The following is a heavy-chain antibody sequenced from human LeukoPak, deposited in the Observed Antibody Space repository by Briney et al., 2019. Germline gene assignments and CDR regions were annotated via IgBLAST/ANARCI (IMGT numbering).Heavy chain of an antibody. D-gene: IGHD3-16*01. J-gene: IGHJ3*02. CDR1: GFTVSSNY. CDR3: ARYTFRAVDI. Sequence: GGSLRLSCAASGFTVSSNYMTWVRQAPGKGLEWGSNIYAGGDTHYADSVRGGFTISRDNSNNTLYLQMNSLRAEATAVYYCARYTFRAVDIWGQGTMVTVSS. CDR2: IYAGGDT. V-gene: IGHV3-53*01.